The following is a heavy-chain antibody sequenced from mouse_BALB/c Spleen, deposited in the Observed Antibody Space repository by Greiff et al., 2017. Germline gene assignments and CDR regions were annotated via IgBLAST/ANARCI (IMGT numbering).Heavy chain of an antibody. CDR1: GFTFSSFG. V-gene: IGHV5-17*02. D-gene: IGHD1-1*01. CDR2: ISSGSSTI. CDR3: ARSGYYGSYDV. Sequence: EVQVVESGGGLVQPGGSRKLSCAASGFTFSSFGMHWVRQAPEKGLEWVAYISSGSSTIYYADTVKGRFTISRDNPKNTLFLQMTSLRSEDTAMYYCARSGYYGSYDVWGAGTTVTVSS. J-gene: IGHJ1*01.